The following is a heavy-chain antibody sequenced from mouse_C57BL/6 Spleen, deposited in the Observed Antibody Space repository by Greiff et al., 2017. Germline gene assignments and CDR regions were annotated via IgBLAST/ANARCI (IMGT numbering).Heavy chain of an antibody. CDR2: IDPSDSYT. Sequence: QVQLQQPGAELVMPGASVKLSCKASGYTFTSYWMHWVKQRPGQGLEWIGEIDPSDSYTNYNQKFKGKSTLTVDKSSSTAYMQLSSLPSEDSAVYYCARWDYGNSYYFDYWGQGTTLTVSS. J-gene: IGHJ2*01. CDR3: ARWDYGNSYYFDY. D-gene: IGHD2-1*01. V-gene: IGHV1-69*01. CDR1: GYTFTSYW.